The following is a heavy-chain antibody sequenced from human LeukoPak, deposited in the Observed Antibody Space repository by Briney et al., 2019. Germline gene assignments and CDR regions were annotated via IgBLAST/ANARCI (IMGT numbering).Heavy chain of an antibody. J-gene: IGHJ4*02. D-gene: IGHD6-19*01. CDR3: AKVAGTRPFDH. V-gene: IGHV3-23*01. CDR1: GFTFSNYA. CDR2: ISGSGDRT. Sequence: GGSLRLSCAASGFTFSNYAMSWVRQAPGKGLDWVSSISGSGDRTYNADSVKDRFSISRDNSRNTLYLQMNNLRAEDTAVYYCAKVAGTRPFDHWGQGTLVTVSS.